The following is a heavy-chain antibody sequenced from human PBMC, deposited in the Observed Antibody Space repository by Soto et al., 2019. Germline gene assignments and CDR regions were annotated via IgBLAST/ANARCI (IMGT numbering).Heavy chain of an antibody. CDR3: ARYSGWFIDY. V-gene: IGHV3-7*05. J-gene: IGHJ4*02. D-gene: IGHD1-26*01. CDR2: IKHDGTET. CDR1: GFIFSRHW. Sequence: VQLVESGGDLVRPVGSLRLSCAASGFIFSRHWMTWVRQAPGKGLEWVANIKHDGTETYLVDSVRGRLTISRDNAKNSVYLQMNSLRVEDTAVYYCARYSGWFIDYWGQGTLVTVSS.